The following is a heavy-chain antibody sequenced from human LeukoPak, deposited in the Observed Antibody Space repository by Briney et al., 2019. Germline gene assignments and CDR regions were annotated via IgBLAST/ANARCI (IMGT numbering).Heavy chain of an antibody. D-gene: IGHD3-22*01. Sequence: SQTLSLTCTVSGGSISSGGYYWSWIRQPAGKGLEWIGRIYSSGSTNYNPSLKSRVTISVDTSKNQLSLKLSSVTAADTAVYYCARGGTPGWYYDSRSPLYFDYWGQGTLVTVSS. CDR1: GGSISSGGYY. CDR3: ARGGTPGWYYDSRSPLYFDY. CDR2: IYSSGST. V-gene: IGHV4-61*02. J-gene: IGHJ4*02.